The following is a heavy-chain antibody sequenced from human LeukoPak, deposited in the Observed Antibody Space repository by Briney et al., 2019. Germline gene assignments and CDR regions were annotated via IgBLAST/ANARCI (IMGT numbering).Heavy chain of an antibody. Sequence: GGSLRLSCAASKFTFNNYAMHWVRQAPGKGLEWVSIISSDGSNKYYADSVKGRFTISRDNSKNTLYLQMNSLRAEDTAVYYCAADYYYYYMDVWGKGTTVTISS. CDR1: KFTFNNYA. CDR3: AADYYYYYMDV. J-gene: IGHJ6*03. CDR2: ISSDGSNK. V-gene: IGHV3-30*04.